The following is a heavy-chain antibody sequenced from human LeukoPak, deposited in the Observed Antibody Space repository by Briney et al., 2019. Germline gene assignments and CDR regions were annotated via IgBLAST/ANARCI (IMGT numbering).Heavy chain of an antibody. V-gene: IGHV3-23*01. J-gene: IGHJ6*02. CDR1: GFTFSNYA. CDR3: ARDHSSDV. D-gene: IGHD2-21*01. CDR2: ISGSGDST. Sequence: GGSLRLSCAAYGFTFSNYAMSWVRQAPGKGLEWVSAISGSGDSTYYADSVKGRFTNSRDTSGNTLYLQMNSLRAEDSAVYYCARDHSSDVWGQGTTVTVSS.